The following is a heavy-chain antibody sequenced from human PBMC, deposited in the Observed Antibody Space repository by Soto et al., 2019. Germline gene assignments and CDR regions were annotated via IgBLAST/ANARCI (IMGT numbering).Heavy chain of an antibody. V-gene: IGHV3-21*01. D-gene: IGHD6-13*01. CDR3: ARDLAAAAGPTFGKARFDP. Sequence: GGSLRLSCAASGFTFSSYSMNWVRQAPGKGLEWVSSISSSSSYIYYADSVKGRFTISRDNAKNSLYLQMNSLRAEDTAVYYCARDLAAAAGPTFGKARFDPWGQGTLVTVSS. J-gene: IGHJ5*02. CDR1: GFTFSSYS. CDR2: ISSSSSYI.